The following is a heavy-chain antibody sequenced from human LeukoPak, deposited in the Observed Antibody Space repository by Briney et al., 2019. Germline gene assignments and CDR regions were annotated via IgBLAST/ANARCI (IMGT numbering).Heavy chain of an antibody. D-gene: IGHD3-22*01. Sequence: ASVKVSCKASGYTFTGYCMHWVRQAPGQGLEWMGWINPKSGGTNYAQKFQGRVTMTRDTSISTTYMELSRLRSDDTAVYYCARAITMITITFDYWGQGTLVTVSS. CDR1: GYTFTGYC. CDR3: ARAITMITITFDY. CDR2: INPKSGGT. V-gene: IGHV1-2*02. J-gene: IGHJ4*02.